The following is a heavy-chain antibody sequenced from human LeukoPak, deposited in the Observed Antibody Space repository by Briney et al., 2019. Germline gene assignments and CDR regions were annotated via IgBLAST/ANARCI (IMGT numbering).Heavy chain of an antibody. J-gene: IGHJ5*02. CDR3: VKDNRDGDNLAWFDP. D-gene: IGHD4-17*01. V-gene: IGHV3-64D*09. CDR1: GFTFSSYA. Sequence: GGSLRLSCAASGFTFSSYAMHWIRQAPGGGLEYVSAISSDGGSKHYADPVKGRFTISRDNSKNTLYLQMSSLRPEDTAVYYCVKDNRDGDNLAWFDPWGQGTLVTVSS. CDR2: ISSDGGSK.